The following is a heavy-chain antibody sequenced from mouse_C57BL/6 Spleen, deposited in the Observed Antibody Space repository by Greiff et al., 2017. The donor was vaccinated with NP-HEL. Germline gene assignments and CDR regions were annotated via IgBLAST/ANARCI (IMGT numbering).Heavy chain of an antibody. V-gene: IGHV1-9*01. J-gene: IGHJ1*03. Sequence: VQLQQSGAELMKPGASVKLSCKATGYTFTGYWIEWVKQRPGHGLEWIGEILPGSGSTNYNEKFKGKATFTADTSSNTAYMQLSSLTTEDSAIYYCARLRVLTTVVATRYFDVWGTGTTVTVSS. CDR3: ARLRVLTTVVATRYFDV. CDR2: ILPGSGST. D-gene: IGHD1-1*01. CDR1: GYTFTGYW.